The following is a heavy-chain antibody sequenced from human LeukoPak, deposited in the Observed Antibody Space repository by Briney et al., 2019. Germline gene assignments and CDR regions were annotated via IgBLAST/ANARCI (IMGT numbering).Heavy chain of an antibody. CDR1: GYTFTGCY. J-gene: IGHJ5*02. D-gene: IGHD6-13*01. CDR2: INPNSGGT. V-gene: IGHV1-2*02. CDR3: ARSSGSSWPGNDWFDP. Sequence: ASVKVSCKASGYTFTGCYMHWVRQAPGQGLEWMGWINPNSGGTNYAQKFQGRVTMTRDTSISTAYMELSRLRSDDTAVYYCARSSGSSWPGNDWFDPWDQGTLVTVSS.